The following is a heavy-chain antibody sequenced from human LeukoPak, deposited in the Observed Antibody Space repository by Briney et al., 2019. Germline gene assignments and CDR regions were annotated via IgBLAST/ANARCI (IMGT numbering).Heavy chain of an antibody. D-gene: IGHD2-15*01. V-gene: IGHV1-3*04. CDR1: GYTFTKNA. J-gene: IGHJ4*02. CDR2: ISTGNGDT. Sequence: GASVKVSCKTSGYTFTKNALHWVRQAPGQRLEWMGWISTGNGDTKYSQKFQGRVTLTRDTSASTVYVELNSLRSVDTAVYYCGRGGSSGVDYWGQGTLVTVSS. CDR3: GRGGSSGVDY.